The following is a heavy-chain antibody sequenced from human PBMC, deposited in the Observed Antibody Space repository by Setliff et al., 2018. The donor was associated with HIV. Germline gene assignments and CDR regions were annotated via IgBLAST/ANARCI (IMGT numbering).Heavy chain of an antibody. J-gene: IGHJ6*02. CDR3: AKTLPTLYPPHDYYFAMDV. D-gene: IGHD2-15*01. CDR1: GFTFSSYV. Sequence: GGSLRLSCSASGFTFSSYVMHWVRQAPGKGLEWVSVIYSGGSTYYADSVRGRFTISRDNSKNTLYLQMNSLRAEDTAVYYCAKTLPTLYPPHDYYFAMDVWGQGTTVTVSS. V-gene: IGHV3-23*03. CDR2: IYSGGST.